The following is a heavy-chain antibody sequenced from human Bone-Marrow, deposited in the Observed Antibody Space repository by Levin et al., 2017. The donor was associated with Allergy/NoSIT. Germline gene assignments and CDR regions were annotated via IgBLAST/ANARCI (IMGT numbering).Heavy chain of an antibody. CDR1: GFTVSSNY. V-gene: IGHV3-66*03. CDR2: IYSCGST. CDR3: AREGWQSSGWYYFDY. Sequence: PGGSLRLSCAASGFTVSSNYMSWVRQAPGKGLEWVSVIYSCGSTYYADSVKGRFTISRDNSKNTLYLQMNSLRAEDTAVYYCAREGWQSSGWYYFDYWGQGTLVTVSS. J-gene: IGHJ4*02. D-gene: IGHD6-19*01.